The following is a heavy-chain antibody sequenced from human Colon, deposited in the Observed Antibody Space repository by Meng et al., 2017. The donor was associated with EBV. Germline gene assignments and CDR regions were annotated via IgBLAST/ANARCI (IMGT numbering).Heavy chain of an antibody. CDR2: IFYSGNT. V-gene: IGHV4-39*07. CDR1: GESITTNGYY. Sequence: HESGPGLLHRSGTLSLPCSCTGESITTNGYYWGWIRQSPGKGLEWIGSIFYSGNTYFNPSLKTRVTISVDTSKNQFSLKLSSVTAADTAIYYCARERGGVTRDFDSWGQGALVTVSS. D-gene: IGHD3-16*01. CDR3: ARERGGVTRDFDS. J-gene: IGHJ4*02.